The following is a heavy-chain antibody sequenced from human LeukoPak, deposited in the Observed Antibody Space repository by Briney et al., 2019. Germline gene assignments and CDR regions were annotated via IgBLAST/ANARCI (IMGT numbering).Heavy chain of an antibody. CDR2: ISSSDGTI. V-gene: IGHV3-48*03. CDR3: AGERYSGYDDAFDI. Sequence: GGAVRLSCAASGFTFRCCGMNWVRQAPGKGLEWISYISSSDGTIHYADSVKGRFTISRDNSNNSLYLQMDSLRAEDTAVYYCAGERYSGYDDAFDIWGQGTMVTVSS. CDR1: GFTFRCCG. J-gene: IGHJ3*02. D-gene: IGHD5-12*01.